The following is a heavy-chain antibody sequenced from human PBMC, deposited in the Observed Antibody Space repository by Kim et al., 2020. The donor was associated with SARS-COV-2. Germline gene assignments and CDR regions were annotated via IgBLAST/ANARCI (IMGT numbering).Heavy chain of an antibody. CDR2: GDESNT. V-gene: IGHV3-74*03. CDR3: AKAYDD. J-gene: IGHJ4*02. D-gene: IGHD2-21*01. Sequence: GDESNTKYADSGKGRFTISRDNAKNTVYIQMNSLRGEDTAVYYCAKAYDDWGQGTLVTVSS.